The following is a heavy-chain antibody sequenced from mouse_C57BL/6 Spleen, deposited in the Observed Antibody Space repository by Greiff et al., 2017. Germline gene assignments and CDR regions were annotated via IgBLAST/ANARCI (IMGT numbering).Heavy chain of an antibody. Sequence: EVKLVESGGGLVKPGGSLKLSCAASGFTFSDYGMHWVRQAPEKGLEWVAYISSGSSTIYYADTVKGRFTISRDNAKNTLFLQMTSLRSEDTAMYYCARFDYDGEGYAMDYWGQGTSVTVSS. CDR1: GFTFSDYG. CDR3: ARFDYDGEGYAMDY. D-gene: IGHD2-4*01. CDR2: ISSGSSTI. J-gene: IGHJ4*01. V-gene: IGHV5-17*01.